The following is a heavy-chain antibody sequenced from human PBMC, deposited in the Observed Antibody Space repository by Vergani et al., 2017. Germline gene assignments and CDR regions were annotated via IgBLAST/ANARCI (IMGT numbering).Heavy chain of an antibody. Sequence: QVQLQESGPGLVKPSGTLSLTCAVSGGSISSSNWWSWVRQPPGKGLEWIGEIYHSGSTKYNPSLKSRVTISVDKSKNQFSLKLSSVTAADTAVYHCAREGYYDFWSGYYWFDYWGQGTLVTVSS. V-gene: IGHV4-4*02. CDR1: GGSISSSNW. D-gene: IGHD3-3*01. CDR3: AREGYYDFWSGYYWFDY. J-gene: IGHJ4*02. CDR2: IYHSGST.